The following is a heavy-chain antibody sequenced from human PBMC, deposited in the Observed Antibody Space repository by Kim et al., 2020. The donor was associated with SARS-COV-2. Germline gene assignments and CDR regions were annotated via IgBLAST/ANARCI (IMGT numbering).Heavy chain of an antibody. D-gene: IGHD2-21*01. J-gene: IGHJ4*02. V-gene: IGHV3-74*01. CDR3: ARDGPSPIPELDY. CDR2: IKGDGSSA. Sequence: GGSLRLSCAASGFTFSSDWMYWVRKAPGKGLVWVSHIKGDGSSAGYAASVKGRFTISRDNAKNTLYLQMNSLRVEDTALYYCARDGPSPIPELDYWGQGT. CDR1: GFTFSSDW.